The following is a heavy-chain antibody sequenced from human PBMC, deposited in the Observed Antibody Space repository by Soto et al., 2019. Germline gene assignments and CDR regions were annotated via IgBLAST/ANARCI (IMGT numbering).Heavy chain of an antibody. J-gene: IGHJ6*01. CDR3: ASGYDILTGHQRGDYYGMDV. Sequence: GKGLEWIGSIYYSGSTYYNPSLKSRVSISGDTSKYQFSLKLSSVTAADTAVYYCASGYDILTGHQRGDYYGMDVWAQGISVSVSS. V-gene: IGHV4-39*01. D-gene: IGHD3-9*01. CDR2: IYYSGST.